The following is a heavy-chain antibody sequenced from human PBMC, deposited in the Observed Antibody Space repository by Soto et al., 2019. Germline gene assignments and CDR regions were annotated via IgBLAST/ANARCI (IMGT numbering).Heavy chain of an antibody. CDR3: ARGDSTDCSNGVCSFFYNHDMDV. J-gene: IGHJ6*02. V-gene: IGHV1-2*04. CDR1: VYGFPDYH. Sequence: VKVSCKTSVYGFPDYHIHWVRQAPGQGLEWLGRINPKSGGTSTAQKFQGWVTMTTDTSISTASMELTRLTSDDTAIYYCARGDSTDCSNGVCSFFYNHDMDVWGQGTTVTVSS. CDR2: INPKSGGT. D-gene: IGHD2-8*01.